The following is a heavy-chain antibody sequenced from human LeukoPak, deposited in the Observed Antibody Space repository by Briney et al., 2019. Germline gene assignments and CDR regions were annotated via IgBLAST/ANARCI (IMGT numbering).Heavy chain of an antibody. V-gene: IGHV4-39*07. CDR1: GGSTSSSSYY. Sequence: SETLSLTCTVSGGSTSSSSYYWGWIRQPPGKGLEWIGSIYYSGSTYYNPSLKSRVTISADTSKNQFSLKLSSVTAADTAVYYCARDWTRVNWFDPWGQGTLVTVSS. D-gene: IGHD3/OR15-3a*01. CDR3: ARDWTRVNWFDP. J-gene: IGHJ5*02. CDR2: IYYSGST.